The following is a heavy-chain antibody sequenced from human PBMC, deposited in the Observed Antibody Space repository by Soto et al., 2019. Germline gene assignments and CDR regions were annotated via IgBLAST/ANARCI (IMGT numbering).Heavy chain of an antibody. CDR2: IYYSGST. J-gene: IGHJ4*02. CDR1: GGSISGHY. D-gene: IGHD3-16*01. V-gene: IGHV4-59*11. CDR3: AIAGVNVYLDF. Sequence: SETLSLTCTVSGGSISGHYWSWIRQPPGKGLEWIGYIYYSGSTNYNPSLKSRVTISIDTSKNQFSLKLSSVTAADTAVYYCAIAGVNVYLDFWGQGTLVTVSS.